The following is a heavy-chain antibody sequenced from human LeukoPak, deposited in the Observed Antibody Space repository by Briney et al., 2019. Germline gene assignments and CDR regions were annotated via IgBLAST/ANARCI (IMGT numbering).Heavy chain of an antibody. V-gene: IGHV4-39*07. CDR2: IYYSGNT. CDR3: ARVNGGNSGFDY. Sequence: SETLSLTCTVSGVSISSSNSYWGWIRQPPGKGLEWIGSIYYSGNTYYNASLKSQVSISIDTSRNQFSLKLSSVTAADTAVYYCARVNGGNSGFDYWGQGTLVTVSS. J-gene: IGHJ4*02. D-gene: IGHD4-23*01. CDR1: GVSISSSNSY.